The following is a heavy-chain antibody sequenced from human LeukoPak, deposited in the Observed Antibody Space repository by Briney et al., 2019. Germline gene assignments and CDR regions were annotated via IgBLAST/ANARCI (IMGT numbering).Heavy chain of an antibody. V-gene: IGHV3-48*04. D-gene: IGHD7-27*01. J-gene: IGHJ4*02. Sequence: PGGSLRLSCTASGFTFSTSAMNWVRQAPGKGLEWLSFISRSSRTIYYADSVKGRFTISRDNAKKSLYLQMNSLRAEDTAVYYCARDYTGGWNDYWGQGIRVTVSS. CDR3: ARDYTGGWNDY. CDR1: GFTFSTSA. CDR2: ISRSSRTI.